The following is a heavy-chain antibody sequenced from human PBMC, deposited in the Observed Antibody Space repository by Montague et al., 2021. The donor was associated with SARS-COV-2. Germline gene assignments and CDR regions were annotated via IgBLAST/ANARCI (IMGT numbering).Heavy chain of an antibody. D-gene: IGHD3-10*01. CDR1: GASIISSNW. V-gene: IGHV4-4*02. Sequence: SETLSLTCTVSGASIISSNWWCWRRQPPGKGLERIWEVYHGGRVSYNPSPESRLTISMDRSRNELSLTVSSATAADTAIYYCVRGPDYGSGTFQDWFDPWGQGTQVTVSS. CDR2: VYHGGRV. J-gene: IGHJ5*02. CDR3: VRGPDYGSGTFQDWFDP.